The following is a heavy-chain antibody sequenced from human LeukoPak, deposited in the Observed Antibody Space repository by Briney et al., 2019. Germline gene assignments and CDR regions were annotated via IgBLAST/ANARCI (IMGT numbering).Heavy chain of an antibody. J-gene: IGHJ1*01. CDR2: TYYRSKWYK. CDR3: ARGPSYFQH. V-gene: IGHV6-1*01. CDR1: GDSVSSNSAT. Sequence: SQTLSLTFAISGDSVSSNSATWNWLRQSPSRGLEWLGRTYYRSKWYKYYAVSVKGRITINPGTSKNQFSLQLNSVTPEDTAVYYCARGPSYFQHWGQGTLVTVSS.